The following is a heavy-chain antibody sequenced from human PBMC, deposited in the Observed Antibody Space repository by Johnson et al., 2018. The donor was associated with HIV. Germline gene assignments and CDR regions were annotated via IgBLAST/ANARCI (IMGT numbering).Heavy chain of an antibody. D-gene: IGHD3-16*01. J-gene: IGHJ3*02. CDR3: ARGRYYDYVWGSYQEEGDI. Sequence: VQLVESGGGLVQPGGSLRLSCAASGFTFSSYWMHWVRQAPGKGLVWVSRINSDGSSTSYADSVKGRFTISRDNAKNTLYLQMNSLRAEDTAVYDCARGRYYDYVWGSYQEEGDIWGQGTMVTVSS. CDR1: GFTFSSYW. CDR2: INSDGSST. V-gene: IGHV3-74*01.